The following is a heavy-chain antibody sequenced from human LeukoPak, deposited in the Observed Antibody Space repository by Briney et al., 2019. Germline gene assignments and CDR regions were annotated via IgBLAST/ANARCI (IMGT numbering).Heavy chain of an antibody. J-gene: IGHJ5*02. CDR3: ARVEGVGYDFWSGYYTGWFDP. D-gene: IGHD3-3*01. Sequence: SETLSLTCTVSGGSLSSYYWSWIRQPAGKGLEWIGRIYTSGSTNYNPSLKSRVTMSVDTSKNQFSLKLSSVTAVDTAVYYCARVEGVGYDFWSGYYTGWFDPWGQGTLVTVSS. CDR1: GGSLSSYY. V-gene: IGHV4-4*07. CDR2: IYTSGST.